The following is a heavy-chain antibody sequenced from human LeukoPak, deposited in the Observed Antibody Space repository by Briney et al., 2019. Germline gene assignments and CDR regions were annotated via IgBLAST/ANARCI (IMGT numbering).Heavy chain of an antibody. CDR3: ARGMDGYCSGGSCLNWFDP. J-gene: IGHJ5*02. CDR2: ISAYNGNT. D-gene: IGHD2-15*01. V-gene: IGHV1-18*01. CDR1: GYTFTSYG. Sequence: ASVKVSCKASGYTFTSYGISWVRQAPGQGLEWMGWISAYNGNTNYAQKLQGRVTMTTDTSTSTAYMELRSLRSDHTAVYYCARGMDGYCSGGSCLNWFDPWGQGTLVTVSS.